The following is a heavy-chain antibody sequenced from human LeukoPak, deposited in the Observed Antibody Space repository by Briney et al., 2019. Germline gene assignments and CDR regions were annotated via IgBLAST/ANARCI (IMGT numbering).Heavy chain of an antibody. Sequence: GASVKVSCKASGYTFTSYDINWVRQATGQGLEWMGWMNPNSGNTGYAQKFQGRVTMTRNTSISTAYMELSSLRSEDTAVYHCARVRSSGYYYYFDYWGQGTLVTVSS. D-gene: IGHD3-22*01. J-gene: IGHJ4*02. CDR3: ARVRSSGYYYYFDY. V-gene: IGHV1-8*01. CDR2: MNPNSGNT. CDR1: GYTFTSYD.